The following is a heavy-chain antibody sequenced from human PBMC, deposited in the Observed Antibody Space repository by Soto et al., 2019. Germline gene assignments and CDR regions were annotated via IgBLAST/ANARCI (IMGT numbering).Heavy chain of an antibody. CDR3: ARGKSSGPLYYFDT. D-gene: IGHD6-19*01. V-gene: IGHV4-34*01. J-gene: IGHJ4*02. CDR2: IKESRFA. CDR1: NGSFSDYF. Sequence: PSETLSLTCGVYNGSFSDYFWNWIRQPPGKGLEWIGEIKESRFATYNPSLKRRVTMSVDTANNQCSLKVTSVTAADTAVYYCARGKSSGPLYYFDTWGQGTLVTVSS.